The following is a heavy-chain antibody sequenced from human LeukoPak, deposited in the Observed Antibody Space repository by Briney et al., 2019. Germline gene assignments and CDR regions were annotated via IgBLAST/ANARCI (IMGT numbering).Heavy chain of an antibody. CDR2: IWYDGSNK. V-gene: IGHV3-33*08. D-gene: IGHD3-22*01. Sequence: GGSLRLSCAASGFTFSSSAMSWVRQAPGKGLEWVAVIWYDGSNKYYADSVKGRFTISRDNSKNTLYLQMNSLRAEDTAVYYCARDYYDSSGYLDYWGQGTLVTVSS. CDR3: ARDYYDSSGYLDY. CDR1: GFTFSSSA. J-gene: IGHJ4*02.